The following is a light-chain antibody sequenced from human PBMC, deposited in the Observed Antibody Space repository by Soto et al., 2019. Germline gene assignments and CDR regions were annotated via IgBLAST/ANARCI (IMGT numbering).Light chain of an antibody. CDR3: QQFYSIPNT. Sequence: DIVMTQSPDSLAVSLGERATINCKSSQSVLSSSNNKNYLAWYQQKPGQPPKLLIYWASTRESGVPDRFGGSGSGTDFTLTISSLQAEDVAVYYCQQFYSIPNTFGGGTKVEIK. CDR2: WAS. J-gene: IGKJ4*01. CDR1: QSVLSSSNNKNY. V-gene: IGKV4-1*01.